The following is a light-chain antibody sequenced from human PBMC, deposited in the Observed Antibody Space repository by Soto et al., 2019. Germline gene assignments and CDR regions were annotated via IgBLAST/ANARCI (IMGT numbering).Light chain of an antibody. J-gene: IGKJ5*01. CDR3: QQYINDLPA. CDR2: WAS. V-gene: IGKV4-1*01. CDR1: QTLLYFANNLNY. Sequence: SLMAQSPESLALSLGERATINCKSSQTLLYFANNLNYLAWYQQKPGQPPRLLIYWASTRESGVPDRFSGSGSGTDFTLTISSLQAEDVAVYYCQQYINDLPAFGQGTRLEIK.